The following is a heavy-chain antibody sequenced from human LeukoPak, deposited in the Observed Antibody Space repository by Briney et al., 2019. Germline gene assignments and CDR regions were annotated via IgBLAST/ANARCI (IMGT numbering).Heavy chain of an antibody. D-gene: IGHD1-1*01. CDR3: ARNWNDFDF. CDR1: GFXFSSYG. CDR2: ISYDGSSK. Sequence: GGSLRLSCAASGFXFSSYGIHWVRQAPGKGLEWVAVISYDGSSKYYADSVKGRFTISRDTSKNTVYLQMNSLRAEDTAVYYCARNWNDFDFWGQGTLVTVSS. V-gene: IGHV3-30*03. J-gene: IGHJ4*02.